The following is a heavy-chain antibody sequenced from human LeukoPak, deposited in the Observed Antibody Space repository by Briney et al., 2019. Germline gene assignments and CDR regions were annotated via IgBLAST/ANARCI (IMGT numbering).Heavy chain of an antibody. D-gene: IGHD6-19*01. V-gene: IGHV1-8*01. CDR1: GYTFTSYD. CDR3: ARSFIWEQWLVNYYYYGMDV. J-gene: IGHJ6*02. Sequence: GASVRVSCKASGYTFTSYDINWVRQATGQGLEWMGWMNPNSGNTGYAQKFQGRVTMTRNTSISTAYMELSRLRSDDTAVYYCARSFIWEQWLVNYYYYGMDVWGQGTTVTVSS. CDR2: MNPNSGNT.